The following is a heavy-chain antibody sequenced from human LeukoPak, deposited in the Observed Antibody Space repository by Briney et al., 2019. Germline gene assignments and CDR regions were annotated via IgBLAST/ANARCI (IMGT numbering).Heavy chain of an antibody. CDR2: ITYGGTT. CDR3: ARGRYCSSANCYDWFDP. D-gene: IGHD2-2*01. CDR1: DGSFRGYH. Sequence: SETLSLTCVVSDGSFRGYHWNWIRQPPGKGLEWIGEITYGGTTNYNPSLRSRVTMSVDTSKKQFSLKLTSVTAADTAVYYCARGRYCSSANCYDWFDPWGQGTLVSVFS. J-gene: IGHJ5*02. V-gene: IGHV4-34*01.